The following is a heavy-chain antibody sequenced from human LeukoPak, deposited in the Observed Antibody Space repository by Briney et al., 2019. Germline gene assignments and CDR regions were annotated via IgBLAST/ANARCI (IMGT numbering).Heavy chain of an antibody. D-gene: IGHD4-11*01. Sequence: GGSLRLSCTASGFTFSSYWMHWVRQVPGKGLVWVSRINTGGSSTTYADSVKGRFTISRDNAKNTLYLQMNSLRIEDTAVYYCARSNQADDYWGQGTLVTVSS. CDR1: GFTFSSYW. CDR3: ARSNQADDY. J-gene: IGHJ4*02. CDR2: INTGGSST. V-gene: IGHV3-74*01.